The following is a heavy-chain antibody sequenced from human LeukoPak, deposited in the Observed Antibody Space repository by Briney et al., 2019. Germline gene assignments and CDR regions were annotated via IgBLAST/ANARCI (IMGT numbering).Heavy chain of an antibody. J-gene: IGHJ3*02. D-gene: IGHD3-10*01. CDR2: IYPCDADT. CDR3: ARLYYYGSGSCRAGAFDI. CDR1: GYSFTSYF. Sequence: GASLKISWKGSGYSFTSYFIGWVRQMPGKGLEWMGIIYPCDADTRYSSSLQGQVAISGDKSIGTAYLQWSSLQASDTAMYYCARLYYYGSGSCRAGAFDIWGQGTMVTVSS. V-gene: IGHV5-51*01.